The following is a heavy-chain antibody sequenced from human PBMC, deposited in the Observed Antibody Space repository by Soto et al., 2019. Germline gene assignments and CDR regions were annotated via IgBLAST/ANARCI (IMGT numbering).Heavy chain of an antibody. CDR1: GGSISSGGYS. CDR2: IYHSGST. J-gene: IGHJ6*02. V-gene: IGHV4-30-2*01. CDR3: ARAGVEAAGTNYHYYGMDV. Sequence: SETLSLTCAVSGGSISSGGYSWSWIRQPPGKGLEWIGYIYHSGSTYYNPSLKSRVTISVDRSKNQFSLKLSSVTAADTAVYYCARAGVEAAGTNYHYYGMDVWGQGTTVTVSS. D-gene: IGHD6-13*01.